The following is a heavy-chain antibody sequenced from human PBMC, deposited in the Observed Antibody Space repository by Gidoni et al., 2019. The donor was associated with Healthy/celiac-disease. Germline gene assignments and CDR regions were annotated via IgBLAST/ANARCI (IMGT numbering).Heavy chain of an antibody. J-gene: IGHJ4*02. D-gene: IGHD2-2*01. V-gene: IGHV3-9*01. CDR1: GFTFDASA. Sequence: EVQLVESGGGLVQPGRSLRLSCAASGFTFDASAMHLVRPAPGKGLEWVSGISWNRGSIGYAYSVKGRFTISRDNAKNSLYLQMNSLRAEDTALYYCAKDPDCSSTSCYLSAGRMTTVTPGDYWGQGNLVTVSS. CDR3: AKDPDCSSTSCYLSAGRMTTVTPGDY. CDR2: ISWNRGSI.